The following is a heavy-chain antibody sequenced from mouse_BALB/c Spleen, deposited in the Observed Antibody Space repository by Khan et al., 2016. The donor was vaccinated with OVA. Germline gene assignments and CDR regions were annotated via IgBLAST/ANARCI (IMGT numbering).Heavy chain of an antibody. D-gene: IGHD1-1*01. V-gene: IGHV9-2-1*01. CDR1: GYTFTDYS. CDR3: ARNFLEYYGSGHFAY. CDR2: INTETGEP. Sequence: QIQLVQSGPELKKPGETVKISCKASGYTFTDYSMHWVKQAPGKGLKWMGWINTETGEPTYADDFKGRFAFFLETSASTAYLQIINLKNEDTATXVWARNFLEYYGSGHFAYWGQGTLVTVSA. J-gene: IGHJ3*01.